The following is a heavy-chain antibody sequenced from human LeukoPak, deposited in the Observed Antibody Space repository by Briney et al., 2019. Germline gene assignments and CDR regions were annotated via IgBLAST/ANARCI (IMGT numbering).Heavy chain of an antibody. CDR3: AREPDDFWSGYPTYGMDV. D-gene: IGHD3-3*01. J-gene: IGHJ6*02. V-gene: IGHV3-53*01. CDR1: GFTFSSNY. Sequence: PGGSLRLSCAASGFTFSSNYMNWVRQAPGKGLEWVSVIYSGGSTYYADSVKGRFTISRDNSKNTLYLQMNSLRAEDTAVYYCAREPDDFWSGYPTYGMDVWGQGTTVTVSS. CDR2: IYSGGST.